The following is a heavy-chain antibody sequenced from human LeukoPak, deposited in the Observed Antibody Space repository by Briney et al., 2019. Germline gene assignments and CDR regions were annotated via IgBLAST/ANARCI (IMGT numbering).Heavy chain of an antibody. J-gene: IGHJ6*02. V-gene: IGHV3-53*01. CDR1: GFSVSSNF. D-gene: IGHD4-17*01. CDR3: ARDRDGALDV. CDR2: IFVGGST. Sequence: GGSLRLSCAASGFSVSSNFMSWVRQAPGKGLEWVSVIFVGGSTYYADSVKGRFTISRDNSKNTLYLQMNSLRAEDTAVYYCARDRDGALDVWGQGTTVTVSS.